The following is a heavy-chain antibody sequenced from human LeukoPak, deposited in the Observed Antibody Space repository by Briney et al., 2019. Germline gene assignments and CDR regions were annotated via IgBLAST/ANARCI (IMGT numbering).Heavy chain of an antibody. V-gene: IGHV3-11*04. J-gene: IGHJ5*02. CDR2: ISSSGSTI. CDR3: ARDGSAYCGGDCYSLNWFDP. CDR1: GFTFSDYY. D-gene: IGHD2-21*02. Sequence: GGSLRLSCAASGFTFSDYYMSWIRQAPGKGLEWVSYISSSGSTIYYADSVKGRFTISRDNAKNSLYLQMNSLRAEDTAVYYCARDGSAYCGGDCYSLNWFDPWGQGTLVTVSS.